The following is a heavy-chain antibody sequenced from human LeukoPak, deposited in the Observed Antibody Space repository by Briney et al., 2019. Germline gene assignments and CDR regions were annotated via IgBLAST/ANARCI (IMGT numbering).Heavy chain of an antibody. Sequence: GGSLRLSCAASGFTVSSNYMSWVRQAPGKGLEWVSVIYSGGSTYYADSVKGRFTISRDNSKNTLYLQMNSLRAEDTAVYYCARAAFGELLYEWWFEPWGQGTLVTVSS. D-gene: IGHD3-10*01. CDR2: IYSGGST. V-gene: IGHV3-53*01. CDR1: GFTVSSNY. CDR3: ARAAFGELLYEWWFEP. J-gene: IGHJ5*02.